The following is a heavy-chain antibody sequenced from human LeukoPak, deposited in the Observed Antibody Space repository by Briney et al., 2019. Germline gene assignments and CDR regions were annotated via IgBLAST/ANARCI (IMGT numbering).Heavy chain of an antibody. J-gene: IGHJ5*02. CDR1: GGSISSYY. Sequence: SETLSLTCTVSGGSISSYYWSWIRQPAGKGLEWIGRIYTSGSTNYNPSLKSRVTMSVDTSKNQFSLKLSSVTAADTAVYYCARDIIDFWIGLNWFDPWGQGTLVTASS. CDR2: IYTSGST. CDR3: ARDIIDFWIGLNWFDP. D-gene: IGHD3-3*01. V-gene: IGHV4-4*07.